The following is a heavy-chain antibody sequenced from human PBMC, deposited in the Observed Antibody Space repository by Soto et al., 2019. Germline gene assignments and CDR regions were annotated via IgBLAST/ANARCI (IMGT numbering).Heavy chain of an antibody. CDR3: ARGRSKGALIY. Sequence: GGSLRLSCAASVFTFSSYAMHWVRQAPGKGLEWVAVISYDGSNKYYADSVKGRFTISRDNSKNTLYLQMNSLRAEDTAVYYCARGRSKGALIYWGQGTLVTVSS. CDR1: VFTFSSYA. CDR2: ISYDGSNK. D-gene: IGHD3-16*01. J-gene: IGHJ4*02. V-gene: IGHV3-30-3*01.